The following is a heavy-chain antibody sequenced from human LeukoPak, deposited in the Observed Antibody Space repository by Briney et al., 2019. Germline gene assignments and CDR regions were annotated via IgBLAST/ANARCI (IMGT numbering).Heavy chain of an antibody. J-gene: IGHJ4*02. D-gene: IGHD4-17*01. CDR1: GFTFSNYR. V-gene: IGHV3-7*04. CDR3: SRGLTVSDY. CDR2: IKEDGSEK. Sequence: PGGSLRLSCAASGFTFSNYRMSWVRQAPGKGLEWVANIKEDGSEKYYVDSVKGRFTISRDNAKNSVYLQLNSLRVEDTAVYYCSRGLTVSDYWGQGTLVTVSS.